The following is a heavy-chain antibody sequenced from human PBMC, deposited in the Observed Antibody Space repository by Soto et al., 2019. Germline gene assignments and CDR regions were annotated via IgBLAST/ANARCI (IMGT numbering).Heavy chain of an antibody. Sequence: SXTLSLTCTVSGGSISSSSYYWGWIRQPPGKGLEWIGSIYYSGGTYYNPSLKSRVTISVDTSKNQFSLRLSSVTAADAAVYYCARGEASSYSISFAYCYYYMDVWGKGTTVTVSS. CDR3: ARGEASSYSISFAYCYYYMDV. CDR1: GGSISSSSYY. CDR2: IYYSGGT. V-gene: IGHV4-39*01. J-gene: IGHJ6*03. D-gene: IGHD6-6*01.